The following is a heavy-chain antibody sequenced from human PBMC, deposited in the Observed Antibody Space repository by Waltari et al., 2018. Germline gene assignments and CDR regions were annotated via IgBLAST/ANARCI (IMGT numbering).Heavy chain of an antibody. CDR3: TKDLIGYGRIHDY. CDR2: VRGASKST. V-gene: IGHV3-23*01. CDR1: GFTFPSHA. J-gene: IGHJ4*02. D-gene: IGHD6-13*01. Sequence: EVQLLESGGNLVQPGGSLRLSCSASGFTFPSHAMNWVRQAPGKGLEWVSTVRGASKSTYYTDSVKGRFTISRDNSRSTLYLQMSSLIVDDTAMYYCTKDLIGYGRIHDYWGQGTLVTVSS.